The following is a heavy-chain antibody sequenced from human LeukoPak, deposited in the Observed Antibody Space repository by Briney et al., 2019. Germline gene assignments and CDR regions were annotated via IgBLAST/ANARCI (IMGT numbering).Heavy chain of an antibody. Sequence: GGSLRLSCAASGFTFSNYGMHWVRQAPGKGLEWVSVIYSGGNTYYADSVKGRFTISRDNSKNTLYLQMNSLRAEDTAVYYCARGLPYNDAFDIWGQGTMVTVSS. CDR2: IYSGGNT. J-gene: IGHJ3*02. V-gene: IGHV3-66*01. CDR3: ARGLPYNDAFDI. CDR1: GFTFSNYG. D-gene: IGHD1-1*01.